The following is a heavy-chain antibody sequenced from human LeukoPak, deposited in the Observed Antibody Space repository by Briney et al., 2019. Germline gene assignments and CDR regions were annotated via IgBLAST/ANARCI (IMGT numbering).Heavy chain of an antibody. J-gene: IGHJ6*04. Sequence: PSETLSLTCTVSGGSISSSSNYWGWIRQSPGKGLEWVSYISSSGSTIYYADSVKGRFTISRDNAKNSLYLQMNSLRAEDTAVYYCAELGITMIGGVWGKGTTVTISS. CDR1: GGSISSSS. CDR3: AELGITMIGGV. CDR2: ISSSGSTI. V-gene: IGHV3-48*04. D-gene: IGHD3-10*02.